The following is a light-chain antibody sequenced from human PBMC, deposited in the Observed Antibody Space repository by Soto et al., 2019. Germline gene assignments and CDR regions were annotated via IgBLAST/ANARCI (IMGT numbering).Light chain of an antibody. CDR1: QSVSSY. Sequence: EIVLTQSPATLSLSPGERATLSCRASQSVSSYLAWYQQKPGQAPRLLIYDASNRATGIPARFSGSGSGTNFPLTISSLEPEDFAFYYCQQRSNWPPYTFGQGTKVDIK. J-gene: IGKJ2*01. V-gene: IGKV3-11*01. CDR2: DAS. CDR3: QQRSNWPPYT.